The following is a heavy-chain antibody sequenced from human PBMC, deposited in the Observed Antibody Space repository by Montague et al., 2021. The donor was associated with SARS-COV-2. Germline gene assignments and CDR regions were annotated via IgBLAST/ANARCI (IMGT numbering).Heavy chain of an antibody. Sequence: SLRLSCAASGFPFSEYRMNWVRQAPGTGLEWVSSITHSSNVINYADSVKGRFTTSRDNAKNSLYLQMNSLRAEDTAVYYCARSPSYYYDSSGCFDYWGQGTLVTVSS. CDR2: ITHSSNVI. CDR3: ARSPSYYYDSSGCFDY. J-gene: IGHJ4*02. V-gene: IGHV3-21*01. CDR1: GFPFSEYR. D-gene: IGHD3-22*01.